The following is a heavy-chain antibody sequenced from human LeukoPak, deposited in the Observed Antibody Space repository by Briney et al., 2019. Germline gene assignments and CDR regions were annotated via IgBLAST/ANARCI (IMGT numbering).Heavy chain of an antibody. Sequence: GGPLRLACAASGFTFSAYSLHWLRQAPGKGLGWVADLSYDGSNQYYADSVKGRFTISRDTSKHVLYLQMNSLGAEDTAVYYCAREYGIAAVGGLDVWGKGITVTVSS. CDR3: AREYGIAAVGGLDV. J-gene: IGHJ6*04. CDR1: GFTFSAYS. CDR2: LSYDGSNQ. V-gene: IGHV3-30*04. D-gene: IGHD6-25*01.